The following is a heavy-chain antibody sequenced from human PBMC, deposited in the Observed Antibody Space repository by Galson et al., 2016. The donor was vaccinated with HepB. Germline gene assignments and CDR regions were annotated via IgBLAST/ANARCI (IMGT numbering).Heavy chain of an antibody. V-gene: IGHV4-59*01. Sequence: ETLSLTCSVSGGSINSYYWSWIRQPPGKGLEWIGFIFSSGSTKYNPSLRGRVILSVDTSKDQFSLKLTSVTAADTAMYYCARSTYSFHYWGQGILVTVSS. D-gene: IGHD2-2*01. CDR2: IFSSGST. CDR3: ARSTYSFHY. CDR1: GGSINSYY. J-gene: IGHJ4*02.